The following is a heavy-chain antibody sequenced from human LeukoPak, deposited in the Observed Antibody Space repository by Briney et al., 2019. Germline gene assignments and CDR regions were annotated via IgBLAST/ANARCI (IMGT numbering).Heavy chain of an antibody. D-gene: IGHD3-22*01. CDR1: GYTFTSYG. CDR2: ISAYNGNT. CDR3: ARVSSSGYFDAFDI. V-gene: IGHV1-18*01. J-gene: IGHJ3*02. Sequence: ASVKVSCKASGYTFTSYGISWVRQAPGQGLEWMGWISAYNGNTNYAQKLQGRVTMTTDTSTSTAYMELRSLRSDDTVVYYCARVSSSGYFDAFDIWGQGTMVTVSS.